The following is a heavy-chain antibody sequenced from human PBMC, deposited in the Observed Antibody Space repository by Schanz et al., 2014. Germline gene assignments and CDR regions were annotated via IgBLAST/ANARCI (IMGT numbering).Heavy chain of an antibody. D-gene: IGHD1-1*01. J-gene: IGHJ4*02. V-gene: IGHV1-2*06. Sequence: QVQLVQSGAEVKKLGASVKVSCKASGYTFTDYYMHWVRQAPGQGLEWMGRFTHISQKFQGRVTMTRDTSSTTAYMELNSLRSDDTAVYYCVRELSGGTFDYWGQGALVTVSS. CDR3: VRELSGGTFDY. CDR1: GYTFTDYY. CDR2: FT.